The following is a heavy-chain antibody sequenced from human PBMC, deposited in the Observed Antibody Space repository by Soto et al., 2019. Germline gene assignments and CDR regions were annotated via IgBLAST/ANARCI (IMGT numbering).Heavy chain of an antibody. CDR3: AKDQSGGGGVVVREN. Sequence: EVQLVESGGGLVQPGRSLRLSCAASGFTFDDYAMHWVRQAPGKGLEWVSGIRWNIGSIGYADSVKGRFTISRDNAKNSLYLQMNSLRAEATALYYCAKDQSGGGGVVVRENWGQGTMVTVSS. CDR1: GFTFDDYA. J-gene: IGHJ4*02. D-gene: IGHD3-22*01. CDR2: IRWNIGSI. V-gene: IGHV3-9*01.